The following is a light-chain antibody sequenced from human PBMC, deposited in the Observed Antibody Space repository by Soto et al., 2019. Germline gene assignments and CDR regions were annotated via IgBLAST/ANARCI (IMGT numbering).Light chain of an antibody. V-gene: IGKV1-39*01. J-gene: IGKJ1*01. CDR1: QSISRR. CDR2: DAS. Sequence: DIQMTQSPSSLSASVGDRVTITCRASQSISRRLNWYQQKPGKVPKVLIYDASSLQSGVPPRFSGSGSGTDFTLTNSSLQPEAFATYYCHQSYYSSWTFGQGTKVESK. CDR3: HQSYYSSWT.